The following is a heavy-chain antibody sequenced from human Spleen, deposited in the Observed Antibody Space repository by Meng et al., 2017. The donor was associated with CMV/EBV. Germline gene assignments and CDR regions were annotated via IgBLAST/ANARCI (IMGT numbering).Heavy chain of an antibody. Sequence: GGCLRLSCAASGFSFGTPWMHWVRQAQGKGLVWVSRISSDGSRSEYADSVKGRLTISRDNAMKTVYLQMKSLRVEDTAVYYCAREEVLPDPFDIWGQGTMVTVSS. CDR1: GFSFGTPW. V-gene: IGHV3-74*01. CDR3: AREEVLPDPFDI. J-gene: IGHJ3*02. CDR2: ISSDGSRS.